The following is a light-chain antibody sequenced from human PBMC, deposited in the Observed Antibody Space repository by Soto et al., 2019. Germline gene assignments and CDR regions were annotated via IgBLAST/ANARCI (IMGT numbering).Light chain of an antibody. V-gene: IGKV3-20*01. J-gene: IGKJ5*01. CDR2: GAS. Sequence: EIVLTQSPGTLSLSPGERATLSCRASQSVSSSYLAWYQQKPGQAPRLLIYGASSRATGIPDRFSGSGSGTDFTLTISRLEPEYFAVYYCQQYVISPLPLGQGTRLEIK. CDR1: QSVSSSY. CDR3: QQYVISPLP.